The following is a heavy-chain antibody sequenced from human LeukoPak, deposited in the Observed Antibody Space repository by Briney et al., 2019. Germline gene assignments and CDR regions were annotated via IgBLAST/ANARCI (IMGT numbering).Heavy chain of an antibody. CDR2: ISSSGSTI. D-gene: IGHD2-21*02. J-gene: IGHJ4*02. V-gene: IGHV3-48*03. CDR3: ARDCGGDCYLDY. Sequence: GGSLRLSCAASGFTFSSYEMNWVRQAPGKGLEWVSYISSSGSTIYYADSVKGRFTISRGNAKNSLYLQMNSLRAEDTAVYYCARDCGGDCYLDYWGQGTLVTVSS. CDR1: GFTFSSYE.